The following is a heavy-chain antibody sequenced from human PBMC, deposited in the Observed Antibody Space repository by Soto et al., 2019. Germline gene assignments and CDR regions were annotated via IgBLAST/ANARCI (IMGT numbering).Heavy chain of an antibody. V-gene: IGHV3-53*01. CDR2: LYDVDGS. Sequence: GGSLRLSCAAFGLTISGKKYVAWVRQAPGKGLEWVSGLYDVDGSFYADSVRGRFTTSSDSSRNTLFLQMSNLKAEDTALYYCVKEGSVAAEGDYWGQGTLVTVSS. J-gene: IGHJ4*02. D-gene: IGHD6-19*01. CDR3: VKEGSVAAEGDY. CDR1: GLTISGKKY.